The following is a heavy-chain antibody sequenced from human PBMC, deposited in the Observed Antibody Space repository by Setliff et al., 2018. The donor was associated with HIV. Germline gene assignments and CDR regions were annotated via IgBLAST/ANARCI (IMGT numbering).Heavy chain of an antibody. Sequence: ASVKVSCKASGYTFTAYYIHWVRQAPGQGLEWMGWINPYSGGTNYAQNFQGWVTMTRDTSKNTLYMQMNSLRADDTAIYYCVRDLTTIVTRKVFDIWGKGTMVTVSS. J-gene: IGHJ3*02. CDR3: VRDLTTIVTRKVFDI. D-gene: IGHD4-4*01. CDR1: GYTFTAYY. CDR2: INPYSGGT. V-gene: IGHV1-2*04.